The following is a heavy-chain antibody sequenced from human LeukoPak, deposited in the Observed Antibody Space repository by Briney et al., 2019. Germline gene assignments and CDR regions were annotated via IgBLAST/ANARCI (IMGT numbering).Heavy chain of an antibody. Sequence: GGSLRLSCVGYGFTFSSYLMHWVRQTPGKGLVWVSRIKSDGISTNYADSVRGRFTISRDNAKNTLYLQMNSLRAEDTAVYYCTNMYSLNYWGRGTLVTVSS. J-gene: IGHJ4*02. V-gene: IGHV3-74*01. CDR1: GFTFSSYL. CDR3: TNMYSLNY. CDR2: IKSDGIST. D-gene: IGHD6-13*01.